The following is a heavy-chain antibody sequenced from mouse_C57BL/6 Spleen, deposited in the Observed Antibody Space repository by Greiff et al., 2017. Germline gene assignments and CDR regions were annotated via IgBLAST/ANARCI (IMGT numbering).Heavy chain of an antibody. CDR1: GYTFTSYG. D-gene: IGHD2-4*01. Sequence: QVQLQQSGAELARPGASVKLSCKASGYTFTSYGISWVKQRTGQGLEWIGEIYPRSGNTYYTEKFKGKATLTADNSSSTVYMELRSVTSEDSAGYFWAREEGYDYDDAMDYWGQGTSVTVSA. V-gene: IGHV1-81*01. J-gene: IGHJ4*01. CDR3: AREEGYDYDDAMDY. CDR2: IYPRSGNT.